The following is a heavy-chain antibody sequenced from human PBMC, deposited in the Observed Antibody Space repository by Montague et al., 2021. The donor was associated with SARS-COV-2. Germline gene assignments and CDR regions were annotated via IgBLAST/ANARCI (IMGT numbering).Heavy chain of an antibody. J-gene: IGHJ4*02. D-gene: IGHD3-22*01. CDR2: IYYSGST. Sequence: SETLSLTCTVSGGSISSSSYYWGWIRQPPGKGLEWIGSIYYSGSTYYNPSLKSRVTISVDTSKNQFSLKLSSVTAADTAVYYCARFPYSYDSSGSFDYWGQGPLVPVPS. V-gene: IGHV4-39*01. CDR3: ARFPYSYDSSGSFDY. CDR1: GGSISSSSYY.